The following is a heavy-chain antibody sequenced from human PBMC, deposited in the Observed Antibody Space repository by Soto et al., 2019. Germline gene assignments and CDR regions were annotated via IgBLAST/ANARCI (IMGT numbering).Heavy chain of an antibody. CDR1: GFTFSSYG. CDR2: IGYDGSNK. D-gene: IGHD6-19*01. Sequence: QVQLVESGGGVVQPGRSLRLSCAASGFTFSSYGMHWVRQAPGKGLEWVAVIGYDGSNKYYADSVKGRFTISRDNSKNTLYLQMNSLRAEDTAVYYCARDLDSSGWYYYYYGMDVWGQGTTVTVSS. V-gene: IGHV3-33*01. J-gene: IGHJ6*02. CDR3: ARDLDSSGWYYYYYGMDV.